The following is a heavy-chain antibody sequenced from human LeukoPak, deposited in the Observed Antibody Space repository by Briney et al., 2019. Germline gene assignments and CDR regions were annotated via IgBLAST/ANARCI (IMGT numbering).Heavy chain of an antibody. J-gene: IGHJ4*02. D-gene: IGHD6-6*01. CDR2: TSGPGGSR. CDR3: AKKVGLVSAPLYYSDL. V-gene: IGHV3-23*01. Sequence: PGGSLRLSCAASGFTFSSYAMSWVRQAPGKGLEWVSATSGPGGSRDYADSVKGRFTISRDNSKNTLYLQMNSLRAEDTAIYYCAKKVGLVSAPLYYSDLWGQGTLVTVSS. CDR1: GFTFSSYA.